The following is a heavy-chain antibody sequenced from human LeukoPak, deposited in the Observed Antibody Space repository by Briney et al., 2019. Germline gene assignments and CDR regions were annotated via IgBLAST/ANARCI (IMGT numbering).Heavy chain of an antibody. Sequence: SETLSLTCAVYGGSFSGYYWSWLPQPPGKGLEWIGEINHSGSTKYNPSLKSRVTISVDTSKNQFSLKLSSVTAADTAVYYCARGTMTTVTYYFDYWGQGTLVTVSS. V-gene: IGHV4-34*01. CDR3: ARGTMTTVTYYFDY. CDR2: INHSGST. J-gene: IGHJ4*02. D-gene: IGHD4-17*01. CDR1: GGSFSGYY.